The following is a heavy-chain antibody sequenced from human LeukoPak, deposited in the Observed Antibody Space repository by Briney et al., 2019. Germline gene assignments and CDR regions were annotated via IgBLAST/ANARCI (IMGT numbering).Heavy chain of an antibody. D-gene: IGHD3-22*01. CDR2: INPNSGGT. CDR3: ASQPMKYYYYGMDV. Sequence: ASVKVSCTASGYTFTGYYMHWVRQAPGQGLEWMGWINPNSGGTNYAQKFQGRVTMTRDTSISTAYMELSRLRSDDTAVYYCASQPMKYYYYGMDVWGQGTTVTVSS. CDR1: GYTFTGYY. J-gene: IGHJ6*02. V-gene: IGHV1-2*02.